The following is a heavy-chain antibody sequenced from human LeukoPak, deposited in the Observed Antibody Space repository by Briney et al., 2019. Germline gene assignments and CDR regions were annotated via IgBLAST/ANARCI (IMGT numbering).Heavy chain of an antibody. CDR1: GGSISSSSYY. J-gene: IGHJ4*02. D-gene: IGHD3-10*01. CDR2: IYYSGST. Sequence: KPSETLSLTCTVSGGSISSSSYYWGWIRQPPGKGLEWIGSIYYSGSTYYNPSLKSRVTISVDTSKNQFSLKLSSVTAADTAVYYCERLRNMVRGRFDYWGQGTLVTVSS. CDR3: ERLRNMVRGRFDY. V-gene: IGHV4-39*01.